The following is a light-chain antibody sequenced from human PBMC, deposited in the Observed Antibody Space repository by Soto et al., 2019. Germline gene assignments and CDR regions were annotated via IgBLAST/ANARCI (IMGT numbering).Light chain of an antibody. CDR3: SSYTSSSTYVL. Sequence: QSVLTQPASVSGSPGQSITISCTGSSSDVGRYSYVSWYQHHPGKAPKLMIYDVDNRPSGVSNRFSGSKSGNTASLTISGLQAEDEADYYCSSYTSSSTYVLFGGGTKVTVL. J-gene: IGLJ2*01. CDR2: DVD. CDR1: SSDVGRYSY. V-gene: IGLV2-14*03.